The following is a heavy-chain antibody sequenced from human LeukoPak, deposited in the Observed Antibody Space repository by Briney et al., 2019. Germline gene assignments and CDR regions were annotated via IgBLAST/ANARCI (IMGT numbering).Heavy chain of an antibody. CDR1: GFTFSSYW. D-gene: IGHD3-3*01. CDR2: IKQDGSEK. CDR3: ARDAHYDFWSGFDY. V-gene: IGHV3-7*01. J-gene: IGHJ4*02. Sequence: GGSLRPSCAASGFTFSSYWMSWVRQAPGKGLEWVANIKQDGSEKYYVDSVKGRFTISRDNAKNSLYLQMNSLRAEDTAVYYCARDAHYDFWSGFDYWGQGTLVTVSS.